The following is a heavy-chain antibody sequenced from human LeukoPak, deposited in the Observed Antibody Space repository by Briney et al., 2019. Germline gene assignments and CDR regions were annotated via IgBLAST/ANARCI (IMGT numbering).Heavy chain of an antibody. J-gene: IGHJ4*02. CDR2: IWYDGSNK. CDR1: GFTFSSYG. V-gene: IGHV3-33*01. CDR3: ARDQDPYYFDY. Sequence: GGSLRLSCAASGFTFSSYGMHWVRQAPGKGLEWVAVIWYDGSNKYYVDSVKGRFTISRDNSKNTLYLQMNSLRAEDTAVYYCARDQDPYYFDYWGQGTLVTVSS.